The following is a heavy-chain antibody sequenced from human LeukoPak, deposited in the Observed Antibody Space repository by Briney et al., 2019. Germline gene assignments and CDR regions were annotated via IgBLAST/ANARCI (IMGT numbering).Heavy chain of an antibody. CDR1: GFTFSSYG. Sequence: GGSLRLSCAASGFTFSSYGMHWVRQAPGKGLEWVAFIRYDGSNKYYADSVKGRLTISRDNSKNTLYLQMNSLRAEDTAVYYCARVDYDILTGYYIDYWGQGTLVTVSS. CDR3: ARVDYDILTGYYIDY. D-gene: IGHD3-9*01. CDR2: IRYDGSNK. J-gene: IGHJ4*02. V-gene: IGHV3-30*02.